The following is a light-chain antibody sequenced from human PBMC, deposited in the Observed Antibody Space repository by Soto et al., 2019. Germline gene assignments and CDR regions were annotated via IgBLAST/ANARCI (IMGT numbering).Light chain of an antibody. V-gene: IGKV3-20*01. CDR2: DAS. CDR3: LQDYNYPLT. CDR1: QSVSSTY. Sequence: EIVLTQSPGTLSLSPGDRATLSCRASQSVSSTYLAWYQQKPGQAPRLLIYDASSRATGIPDRFSGSGSGTDFTLTISRLEPEDFATYYCLQDYNYPLTFGGGTTVEIK. J-gene: IGKJ4*01.